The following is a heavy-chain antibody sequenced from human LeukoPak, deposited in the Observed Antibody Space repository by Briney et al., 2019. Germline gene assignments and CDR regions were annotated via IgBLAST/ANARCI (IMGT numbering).Heavy chain of an antibody. V-gene: IGHV3-33*01. J-gene: IGHJ6*02. CDR2: IWYDGSNK. CDR3: ARISLGSPDV. Sequence: PGRSLRLSCAASGFTFSSYGMHWVRQAPGKGLERVAVIWYDGSNKYYADSVKGRFTISRDNSKNTLYLQMNSLRAEDTAVYYCARISLGSPDVWGQGTTVTVSS. CDR1: GFTFSSYG. D-gene: IGHD3-10*01.